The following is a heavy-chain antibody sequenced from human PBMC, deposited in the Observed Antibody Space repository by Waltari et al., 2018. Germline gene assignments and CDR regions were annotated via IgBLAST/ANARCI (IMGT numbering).Heavy chain of an antibody. D-gene: IGHD1-7*01. V-gene: IGHV3-23*04. CDR3: AKAHWDYGNYYYYYMDG. J-gene: IGHJ6*03. CDR1: GFTFHSYA. Sequence: EVQLVESGGGLVQPGGSLRLSCAASGFTFHSYAMNWVRQAPGEGPEWVSTISGNGVSRYYADSVEGRFTISRDNSRNTVYLQMSSLRAEDTAIYYCAKAHWDYGNYYYYYMDGWGNGTTVIVSS. CDR2: ISGNGVSR.